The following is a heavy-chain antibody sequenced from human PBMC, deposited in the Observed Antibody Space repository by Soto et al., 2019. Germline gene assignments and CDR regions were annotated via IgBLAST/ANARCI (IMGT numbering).Heavy chain of an antibody. D-gene: IGHD2-15*01. CDR2: IYSGGST. V-gene: IGHV3-53*01. J-gene: IGHJ5*02. Sequence: GGSLRLSCAASGFTVSSNYMSWVRQAPGKGLEWVSVIYSGGSTYYADSVKGRFTISRDNSKNTLYLQMNSLRAEDTAVYYCARDASTDPSCSGGSCYSGFDPWGQGTLVTVSS. CDR3: ARDASTDPSCSGGSCYSGFDP. CDR1: GFTVSSNY.